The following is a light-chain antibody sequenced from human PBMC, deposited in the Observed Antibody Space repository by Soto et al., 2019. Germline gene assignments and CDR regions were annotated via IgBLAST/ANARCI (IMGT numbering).Light chain of an antibody. CDR3: GTWATSLNVGL. V-gene: IGLV1-51*01. J-gene: IGLJ2*01. CDR1: SSNIGSNY. CDR2: DDD. Sequence: QSVLPQPPSVSAAPGQKVTISCSGSSSNIGSNYVSWYQHAPGTAPKLLIYDDDKRPSGIADRLSGSKAGTSATLGITGLQTGDEADYYCGTWATSLNVGLFGGGIKLTVL.